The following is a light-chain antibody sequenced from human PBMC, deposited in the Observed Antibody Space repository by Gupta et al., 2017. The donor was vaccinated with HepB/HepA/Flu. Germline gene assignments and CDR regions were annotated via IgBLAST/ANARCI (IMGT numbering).Light chain of an antibody. Sequence: DIVMTQSPLSLPVIPGEPASISCRSSQSLLHTSGNNYMNWYLQRPGQPPHLLIYLGSNRASGVPDRFSGSGSGTDFTLKISRVAAEDVGIYYCMQTLQTRWTFGQGTKVEIK. CDR2: LGS. V-gene: IGKV2-28*01. J-gene: IGKJ1*01. CDR3: MQTLQTRWT. CDR1: QSLLHTSGNNY.